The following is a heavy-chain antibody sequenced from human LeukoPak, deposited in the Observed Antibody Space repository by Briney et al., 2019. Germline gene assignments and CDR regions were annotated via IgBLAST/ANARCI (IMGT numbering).Heavy chain of an antibody. J-gene: IGHJ5*02. CDR2: IIPKFGTA. CDR3: AREEVYWDIAAAGTRWFDP. CDR1: GGTFTNYA. V-gene: IGHV1-69*01. Sequence: GSSVKVACKASGGTFTNYAISWVRQAPGQGLEWMGGIIPKFGTANYAQNFQGRVTITADESTSTAYMELSSLRSEDTAVYYCAREEVYWDIAAAGTRWFDPWGQGTLVTVSS. D-gene: IGHD6-13*01.